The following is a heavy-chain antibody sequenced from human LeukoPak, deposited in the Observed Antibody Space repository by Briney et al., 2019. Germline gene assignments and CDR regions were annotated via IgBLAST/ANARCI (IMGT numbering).Heavy chain of an antibody. CDR2: ISYDGSSK. CDR3: ARNFYFDY. V-gene: IGHV3-30-3*01. Sequence: GGSLRLSCAASGFTFSSYAMHWVRQAPGKGLEWVAVISYDGSSKYYADSVKGRFTISRDNSKNTLYLQMNSLRAEDTAVYYCARNFYFDYWGQGTLVTVSS. CDR1: GFTFSSYA. J-gene: IGHJ4*02.